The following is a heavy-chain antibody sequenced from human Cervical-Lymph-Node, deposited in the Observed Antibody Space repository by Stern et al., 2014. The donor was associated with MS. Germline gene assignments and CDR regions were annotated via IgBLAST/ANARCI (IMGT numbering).Heavy chain of an antibody. CDR2: VSHTGST. D-gene: IGHD6-13*01. CDR1: GGSIISYY. Sequence: QLQLQESGPGLVKPSESLSLTCTVSGGSIISYYWSWIRQPPGKGLEWIGYVSHTGSTNYNPSLTSRVTVSVDTSKNQFSLKLRSVTAADTAVYYCARLGTGSSWHRFSFDSWGQGTVVTVSS. J-gene: IGHJ4*02. V-gene: IGHV4-59*08. CDR3: ARLGTGSSWHRFSFDS.